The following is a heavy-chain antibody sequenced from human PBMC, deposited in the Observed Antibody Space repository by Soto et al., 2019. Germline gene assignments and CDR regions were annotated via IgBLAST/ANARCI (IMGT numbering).Heavy chain of an antibody. CDR1: GGTFSSYT. J-gene: IGHJ4*02. CDR3: ARDAHVDTAMEVG. V-gene: IGHV1-69*04. D-gene: IGHD5-18*01. CDR2: IIPILGIA. Sequence: EASVKVSCKASGGTFSSYTISWVRQAPGQGLEWMGRIIPILGIANYAQKFQGRVTITADKSTSTAYMELSSLRSEDTAVYYCARDAHVDTAMEVGWGQGTLVTVSS.